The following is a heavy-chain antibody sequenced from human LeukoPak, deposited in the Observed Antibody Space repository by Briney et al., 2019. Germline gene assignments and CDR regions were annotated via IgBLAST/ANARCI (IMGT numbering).Heavy chain of an antibody. Sequence: GGSLRLSCAASGFTFSNYNKNWVRQAPGKGLEWVPGIKWSGRSTAYAVSVKGRFTISRDKAKNSLYLQMNSLRGEGTALYYCARDHVSGYLGTVYYYFMDVWGKGSTVTVSS. CDR1: GFTFSNYN. V-gene: IGHV3-20*04. J-gene: IGHJ6*03. D-gene: IGHD2-15*01. CDR3: ARDHVSGYLGTVYYYFMDV. CDR2: IKWSGRST.